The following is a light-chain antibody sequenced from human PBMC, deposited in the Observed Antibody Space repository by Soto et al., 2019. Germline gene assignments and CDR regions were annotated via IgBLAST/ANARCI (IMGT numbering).Light chain of an antibody. CDR2: AVS. CDR1: QPISSW. J-gene: IGKJ2*01. V-gene: IGKV1-12*01. Sequence: DIQMTQSPSSVSASVGDRVTITCRASQPISSWVAWYQQKPGKAPDLLIYAVSRLQSGVPSRFSGSGSGTEVSLTISSLQPEDVATYFCQQANSFPFTFGQGNKLEI. CDR3: QQANSFPFT.